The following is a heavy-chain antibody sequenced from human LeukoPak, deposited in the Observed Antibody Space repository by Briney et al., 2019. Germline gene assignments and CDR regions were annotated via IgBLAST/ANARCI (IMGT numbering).Heavy chain of an antibody. D-gene: IGHD3-10*01. V-gene: IGHV1-2*02. CDR3: ARVPITMVRGPTNDFDY. CDR2: INPNSGGT. Sequence: GASVKVSCKASGYTFTGYYMHWVRQAPGQGLEWMGWINPNSGGTNYAQKFQGRVTMTRDTSISTAYMELSRLRSDDTAAYYCARVPITMVRGPTNDFDYWGQGTLVTVSS. J-gene: IGHJ4*02. CDR1: GYTFTGYY.